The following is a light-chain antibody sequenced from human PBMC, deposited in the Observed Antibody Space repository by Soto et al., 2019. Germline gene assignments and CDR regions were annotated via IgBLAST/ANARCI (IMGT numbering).Light chain of an antibody. CDR2: GAS. V-gene: IGKV3D-15*01. Sequence: EIVMTQSPATLSVSPGERATLSCRASQSVSSNLAWYQQKPGQAPRLLIYGASSRATGIPDRLSGSGSGTDFTLTISRLEPEDFAVYYCQQYNNWPQTFGQGTKVDIK. CDR3: QQYNNWPQT. CDR1: QSVSSN. J-gene: IGKJ1*01.